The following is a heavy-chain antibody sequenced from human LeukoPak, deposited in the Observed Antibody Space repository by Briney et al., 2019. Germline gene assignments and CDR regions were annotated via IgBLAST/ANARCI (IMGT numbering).Heavy chain of an antibody. V-gene: IGHV3-72*01. CDR3: VGGAVYYFDC. J-gene: IGHJ4*02. CDR2: IRNKANSYTT. Sequence: GGSLRLSCAVSGFTFSDHYMDWVRQAPGKGLEWVGRIRNKANSYTTEYAASVKGRFTVSRDNSKNSLYLQMNSLKTEDTAMYYCVGGAVYYFDCWGQGTLVTVSS. CDR1: GFTFSDHY.